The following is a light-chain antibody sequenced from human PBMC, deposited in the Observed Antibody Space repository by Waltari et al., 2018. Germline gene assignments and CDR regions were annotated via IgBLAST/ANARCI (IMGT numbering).Light chain of an antibody. CDR3: QQYYSYFT. V-gene: IGKV1-5*01. CDR1: QSIGSL. CDR2: DAS. J-gene: IGKJ4*01. Sequence: DIQMTQSPSTLSASVGDRVNITCRASQSIGSLLAWYQQKPGKAPKLLIYDASSLESGVPSRFSGSGSGTEFTLTINSLQPDDFATYSCQQYYSYFTFGGGAKVEIK.